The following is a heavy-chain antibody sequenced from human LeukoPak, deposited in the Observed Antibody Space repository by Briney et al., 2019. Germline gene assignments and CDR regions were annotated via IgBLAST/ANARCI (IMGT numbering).Heavy chain of an antibody. J-gene: IGHJ4*02. V-gene: IGHV3-23*01. Sequence: RSLRLSCAASGFTFSSYAMHWVRQAPGKGLEWVAGVSPSGGRTIYADSAEGRFTISRDNSNDTVYLRLSSLRAEDSALYYCAKVRGVYCSGPACYYYDAWGQGTPVTVSS. D-gene: IGHD2-2*01. CDR1: GFTFSSYA. CDR2: VSPSGGRT. CDR3: AKVRGVYCSGPACYYYDA.